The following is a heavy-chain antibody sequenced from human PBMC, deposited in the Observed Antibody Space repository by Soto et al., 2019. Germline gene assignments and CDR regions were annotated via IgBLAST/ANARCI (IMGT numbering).Heavy chain of an antibody. Sequence: QVQLQESGPGLVKPSGTLSLTCAVSGGSISSSHWWTWVRQSPGKGLEYIGEISHSGTSNSNPSLKSRVILSVDKSKNHFALTLTSVTAADTAVYYCARVGLTLTRGAFGAWGQGTLVIVSS. V-gene: IGHV4-4*02. CDR1: GGSISSSHW. CDR2: ISHSGTS. D-gene: IGHD3-16*01. J-gene: IGHJ3*01. CDR3: ARVGLTLTRGAFGA.